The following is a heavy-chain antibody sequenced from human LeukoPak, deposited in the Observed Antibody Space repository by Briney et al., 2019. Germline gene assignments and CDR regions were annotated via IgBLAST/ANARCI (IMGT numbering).Heavy chain of an antibody. D-gene: IGHD3-22*01. CDR1: GGSISSSGYS. CDR3: ARGDDSSGYFFRLDP. V-gene: IGHV4-30-2*01. J-gene: IGHJ5*02. Sequence: PSETLSLTCAVSGGSISSSGYSWNWIRQPPGEGLEWIGYIYHSGSTYYNPSLKSRVAISIDKSTNQFSLRLTSVTAADTAVYFCARGDDSSGYFFRLDPWGQGTLVTVSS. CDR2: IYHSGST.